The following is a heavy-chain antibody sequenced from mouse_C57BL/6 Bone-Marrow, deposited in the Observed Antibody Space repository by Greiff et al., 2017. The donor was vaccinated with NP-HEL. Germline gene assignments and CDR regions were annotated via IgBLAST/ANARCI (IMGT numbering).Heavy chain of an antibody. V-gene: IGHV1-54*01. CDR3: ARERTGLYYFDY. CDR2: INPGSGGT. J-gene: IGHJ2*01. D-gene: IGHD4-1*01. Sequence: QVQLQQFGAELVRPGTSVKVSCKASGYAFTNYLIEWVKQRPGQGLEWIGVINPGSGGTNYNEKFKGKATLTADKSSSTAYMQLSSLTSEDSAVYFCARERTGLYYFDYWGQGTTLTVSS. CDR1: GYAFTNYL.